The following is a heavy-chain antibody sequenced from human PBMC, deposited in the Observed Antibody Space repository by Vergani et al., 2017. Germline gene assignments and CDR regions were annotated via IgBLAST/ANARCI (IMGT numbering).Heavy chain of an antibody. CDR1: GASIRSSNYY. CDR2: IYYSGST. D-gene: IGHD6-19*01. CDR3: ARHSTVEWLVKLGWIDP. Sequence: QLQLQESGPGLVKPSATLSLTCSVSGASIRSSNYYWGWLRQPPGQGLEWIASIYYSGSTYYNPSLKSRVTISVDTSKNQFSLKLGSVTAADTAVYVCARHSTVEWLVKLGWIDPWGQGSLVTVAS. J-gene: IGHJ5*02. V-gene: IGHV4-39*01.